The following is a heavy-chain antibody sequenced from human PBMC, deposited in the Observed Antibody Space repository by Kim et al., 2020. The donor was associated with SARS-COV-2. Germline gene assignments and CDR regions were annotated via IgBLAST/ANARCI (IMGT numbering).Heavy chain of an antibody. J-gene: IGHJ4*02. V-gene: IGHV4-59*13. CDR1: GGSISSYY. CDR3: ARTVGYSSSSLFDY. Sequence: SETLSLTCTVSGGSISSYYWSWIRQPPGKGLEWIGYIYYSGSTNYNPSLKSRVTISVDTSKNQFSLKLSSVTAADTAVYYCARTVGYSSSSLFDYWGQGTLVTVSS. CDR2: IYYSGST. D-gene: IGHD6-6*01.